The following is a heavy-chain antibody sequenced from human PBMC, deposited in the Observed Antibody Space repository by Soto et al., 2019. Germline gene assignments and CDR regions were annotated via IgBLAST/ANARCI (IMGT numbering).Heavy chain of an antibody. CDR3: ARVGYSSSWYIPGLYYYGMDV. D-gene: IGHD6-13*01. CDR1: GYSFTSYW. J-gene: IGHJ6*02. CDR2: IYPGDSDT. Sequence: GESLQISFKGSGYSFTSYWIGWVRQMPGKGLEWMGIIYPGDSDTRYSPSFQGQVTISADKSISTAYLQWSSLKAPDTAMYYCARVGYSSSWYIPGLYYYGMDVWGQGTTVTVSS. V-gene: IGHV5-51*01.